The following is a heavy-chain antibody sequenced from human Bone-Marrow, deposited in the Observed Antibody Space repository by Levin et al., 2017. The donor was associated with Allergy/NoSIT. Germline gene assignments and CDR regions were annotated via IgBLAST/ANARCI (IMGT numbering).Heavy chain of an antibody. J-gene: IGHJ3*02. D-gene: IGHD3-9*01. CDR3: ARDLLLRADILTGSHQLGLDAFDI. CDR2: IYTSGST. Sequence: LRLSCTVSGGSISSGSYYWSWIRQPAGKGLEWIGRIYTSGSTNYNPSLKSRVTISVDTSKNQFSLKLSSVTAADTAVYYCARDLLLRADILTGSHQLGLDAFDIWGQGTMVTVSA. CDR1: GGSISSGSYY. V-gene: IGHV4-61*02.